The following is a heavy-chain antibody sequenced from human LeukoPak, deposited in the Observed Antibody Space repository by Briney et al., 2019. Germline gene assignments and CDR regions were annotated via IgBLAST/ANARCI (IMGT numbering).Heavy chain of an antibody. J-gene: IGHJ4*02. D-gene: IGHD3-3*01. CDR3: TTRFYSVDSDNLDY. CDR1: GVIFRHVW. CDR2: IKSKVDGGTT. V-gene: IGHV3-15*01. Sequence: GGSLRLSCAPSGVIFRHVWTNSGREAPEEGEEWVGRIKSKVDGGTTDYPAPVKARFTISRAGSKSAVYRQMNSLTTDDTAVYYCTTRFYSVDSDNLDYWGQGTLVTVSS.